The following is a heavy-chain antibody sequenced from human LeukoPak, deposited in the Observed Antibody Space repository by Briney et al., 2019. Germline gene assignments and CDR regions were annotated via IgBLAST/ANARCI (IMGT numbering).Heavy chain of an antibody. CDR2: ISAYNGNT. V-gene: IGHV1-18*01. CDR1: GYTFTSYG. J-gene: IGHJ4*02. Sequence: GASVKVSCKASGYTFTSYGISWVRQAPGQGLEWIGWISAYNGNTNYAQKLQGRVTMTTDTSTSTAYMELRSLRSDDTAVYYCARAGIYSSSWYGWDYWGQGTLVTVSS. D-gene: IGHD6-13*01. CDR3: ARAGIYSSSWYGWDY.